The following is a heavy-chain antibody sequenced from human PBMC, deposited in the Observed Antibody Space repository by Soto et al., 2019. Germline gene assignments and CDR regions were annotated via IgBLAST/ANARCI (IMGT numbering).Heavy chain of an antibody. V-gene: IGHV3-33*01. CDR3: ARDDEYSGNGMDV. CDR1: GFTFSNYG. J-gene: IGHJ6*02. CDR2: LLNDGSNR. D-gene: IGHD3-10*01. Sequence: QVQLVESGGGVVQPGRSLRLSCAASGFTFSNYGMHWVRQAPGKGLEWVAVLLNDGSNRYHADSVKDRFTISRDNSKNMLYLQMNSLRAEDTAVYYCARDDEYSGNGMDVWGQGTTVTVS.